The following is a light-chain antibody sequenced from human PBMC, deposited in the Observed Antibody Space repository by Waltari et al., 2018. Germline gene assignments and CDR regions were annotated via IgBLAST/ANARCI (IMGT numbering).Light chain of an antibody. CDR1: QRVLYSSNNKNY. J-gene: IGKJ4*01. Sequence: DIVMTQSPDSLGVSLGERATINCKSSQRVLYSSNNKNYLAWYQAKPGQPPKLLLSWASTREYGVPDRFSGSGSGTDFTLTISSLQAEDVAVYYCQQHYSTPLTFGGGTKVEIK. V-gene: IGKV4-1*01. CDR3: QQHYSTPLT. CDR2: WAS.